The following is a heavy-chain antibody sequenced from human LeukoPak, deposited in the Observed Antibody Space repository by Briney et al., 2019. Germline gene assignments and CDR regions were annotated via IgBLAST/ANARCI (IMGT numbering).Heavy chain of an antibody. J-gene: IGHJ4*02. V-gene: IGHV4-59*01. CDR3: ARDRELGY. CDR2: IYNSGST. Sequence: SVTLSLTCSVSGDSISIYYWSWIRQPPGKGLEWIGYIYNSGSTNYNPSLKSRVTISVDTSKNQFSLKLTSVTAADTAVYYCARDRELGYWGQGTLVTVSS. D-gene: IGHD3-10*01. CDR1: GDSISIYY.